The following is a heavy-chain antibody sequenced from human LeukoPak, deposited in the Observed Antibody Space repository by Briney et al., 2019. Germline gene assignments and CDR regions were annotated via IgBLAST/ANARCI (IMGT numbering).Heavy chain of an antibody. CDR3: ERVYSGYGGYAIDS. Sequence: SETLSLTCTLSGGSISSYYWSWIRQPPGKGLEWIGYIYYSGSTSYKPSLKSRVTMSVDTSKNQFSLKLTSVSAADTAVYYCERVYSGYGGYAIDSWGQGTLVTVSS. V-gene: IGHV4-59*01. CDR2: IYYSGST. J-gene: IGHJ4*02. CDR1: GGSISSYY. D-gene: IGHD5-12*01.